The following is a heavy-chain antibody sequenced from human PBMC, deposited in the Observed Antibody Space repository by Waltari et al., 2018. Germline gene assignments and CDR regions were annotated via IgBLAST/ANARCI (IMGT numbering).Heavy chain of an antibody. CDR2: ISSSSSTI. Sequence: EVQLVESGGGLVQPGGSLRLSCAASGFTFSSYSMNWVRQAPGKGLEWVSYISSSSSTIYYADSVKGRFTISRDNAKNSLYLQMNSLRAEDTAVYYCARGAFGVAKVYYYMDVWGKGTTVTISS. V-gene: IGHV3-48*04. D-gene: IGHD3-3*01. CDR3: ARGAFGVAKVYYYMDV. CDR1: GFTFSSYS. J-gene: IGHJ6*03.